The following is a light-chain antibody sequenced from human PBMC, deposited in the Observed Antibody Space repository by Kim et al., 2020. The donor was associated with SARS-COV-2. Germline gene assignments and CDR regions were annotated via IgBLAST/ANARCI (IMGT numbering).Light chain of an antibody. CDR3: QVWDSSSDHPV. CDR1: NFGSKI. CDR2: YDS. Sequence: APRNPHMNTCRRNNFGSKIVQWHPAEAGPAPVLVIYYDSDRTSGIPGRFHGSCSGNTAHTTISRGEDGDDADYYCQVWDSSSDHPVFGGGTQLTVL. V-gene: IGLV3-21*04. J-gene: IGLJ2*01.